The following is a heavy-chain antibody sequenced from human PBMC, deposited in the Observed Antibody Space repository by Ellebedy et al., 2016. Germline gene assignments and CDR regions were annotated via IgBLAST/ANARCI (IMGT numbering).Heavy chain of an antibody. CDR1: GFTFSTYD. J-gene: IGHJ6*03. CDR3: AKDQEYFDYMDV. V-gene: IGHV3-23*01. Sequence: GGSLRLXXAASGFTFSTYDMTWVRQAPGMGLEWVSTITGSGGRTFYPDSVKGRFTISRDNSKNTLFLQVNSLRAEDTAVYYCAKDQEYFDYMDVWGKGTTVTVSS. CDR2: ITGSGGRT.